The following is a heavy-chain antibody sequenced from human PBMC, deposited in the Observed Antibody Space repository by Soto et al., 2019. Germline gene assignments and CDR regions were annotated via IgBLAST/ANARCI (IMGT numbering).Heavy chain of an antibody. D-gene: IGHD6-6*01. CDR2: ISSSGGNT. CDR3: AKGARPFEY. V-gene: IGHV3-23*01. J-gene: IGHJ4*02. CDR1: GFTFSSNA. Sequence: EVQLLESGGALVQPGGSLRLSCAASGFTFSSNAMTWVRQAPGKGLEWVSAISSSGGNTYYADSVKGRFTISRDNSKNTVYLQMNSLSAEDTAVYYCAKGARPFEYWGQGTLVTVST.